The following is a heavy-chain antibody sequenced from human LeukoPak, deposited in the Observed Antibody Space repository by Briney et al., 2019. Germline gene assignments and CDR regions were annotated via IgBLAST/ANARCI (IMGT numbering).Heavy chain of an antibody. Sequence: PGGSLRLSCAASGFTFSSYAIHWVRQAPGKGLEWVSGISGSGGHTYNADSVEGRFTISRDNSKNTVSLQLSSLRVEDTAVYFCAKDREDSAMISGVFDLWGRGTLVTVSS. CDR3: AKDREDSAMISGVFDL. J-gene: IGHJ2*01. V-gene: IGHV3-23*01. CDR1: GFTFSSYA. D-gene: IGHD5-18*01. CDR2: ISGSGGHT.